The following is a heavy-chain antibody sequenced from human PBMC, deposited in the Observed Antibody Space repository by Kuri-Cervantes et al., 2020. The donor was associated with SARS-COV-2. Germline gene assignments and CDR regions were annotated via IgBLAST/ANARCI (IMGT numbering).Heavy chain of an antibody. D-gene: IGHD2-15*01. CDR3: ARDNAVVAAVGNYSYYAMDV. CDR2: MQTSGST. Sequence: LRLSCTVSGGSISRGSYYWSWIRQPAGKGLEWMGRMQTSGSTNYNPSLESRLTISIDTSKNQVSLRLSSVTAADTALYFCARDNAVVAAVGNYSYYAMDVWGQGTTVTVSS. CDR1: GGSISRGSYY. J-gene: IGHJ6*02. V-gene: IGHV4-61*02.